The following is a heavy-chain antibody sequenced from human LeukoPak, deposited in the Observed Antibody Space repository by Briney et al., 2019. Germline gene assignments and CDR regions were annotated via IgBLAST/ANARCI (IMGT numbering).Heavy chain of an antibody. CDR3: ARVGVVPAAIFGKGNYYYYMDV. V-gene: IGHV1-69*01. D-gene: IGHD2-2*01. J-gene: IGHJ6*03. CDR1: GGTFSSYA. CDR2: IIPIFGTA. Sequence: GASVKVSCKASGGTFSSYAISWVRQAPGRGLEWIGGIIPIFGTANYAQKFQGRVTITADESTSTAYMELSSLRSEDTAVYYCARVGVVPAAIFGKGNYYYYMDVWGKGTTVTISS.